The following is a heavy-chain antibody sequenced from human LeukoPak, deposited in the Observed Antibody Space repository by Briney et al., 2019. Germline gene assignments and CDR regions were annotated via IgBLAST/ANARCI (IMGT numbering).Heavy chain of an antibody. CDR2: IYTSGST. J-gene: IGHJ5*02. CDR1: GGSIISYY. CDR3: ARVIRGGYYGSGSYYPNWFDP. Sequence: SETLSLTCTVSGGSIISYYWSWIRQPAGKGLEWIGRIYTSGSTNYNPSLKSRVTMSVDTSKNQFSLKLSSVTAADTAVYYCARVIRGGYYGSGSYYPNWFDPWGQGTLVTVSS. V-gene: IGHV4-4*07. D-gene: IGHD3-10*01.